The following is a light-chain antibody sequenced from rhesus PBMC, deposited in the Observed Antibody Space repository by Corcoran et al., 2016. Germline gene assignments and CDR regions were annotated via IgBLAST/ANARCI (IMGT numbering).Light chain of an antibody. CDR1: QGISSY. J-gene: IGKJ4*01. CDR2: AAS. V-gene: IGKV1-28*02. Sequence: DIQMTQSPSSLSASVGDTVTITCRASQGISSYLHWFQQKPGKAPKRLIYAASSLESGVPSWFSGSGSGTDFTLTISSLQPEDFAIYYCLHHNSYPLTFGGGTKVELK. CDR3: LHHNSYPLT.